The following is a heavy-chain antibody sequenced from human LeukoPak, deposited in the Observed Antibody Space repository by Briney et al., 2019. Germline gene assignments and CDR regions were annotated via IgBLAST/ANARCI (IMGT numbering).Heavy chain of an antibody. V-gene: IGHV3-43D*03. CDR2: ISWDGSST. CDR1: GFTFDDYG. CDR3: AKDSVAVTGTGNIDY. J-gene: IGHJ4*02. D-gene: IGHD6-19*01. Sequence: GGSLRLSCAASGFTFDDYGMHWVRQAPGKGLEWVSLISWDGSSTYYAVSVKGRFTISRDNSKNSLYLQMNSLRAEDTALYYCAKDSVAVTGTGNIDYWGQGTLVTVSS.